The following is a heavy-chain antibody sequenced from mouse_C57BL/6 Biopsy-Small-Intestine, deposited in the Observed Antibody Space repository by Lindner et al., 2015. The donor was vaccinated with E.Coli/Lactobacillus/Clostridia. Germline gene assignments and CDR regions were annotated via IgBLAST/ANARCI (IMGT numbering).Heavy chain of an antibody. CDR1: DYTFTGYW. J-gene: IGHJ2*01. D-gene: IGHD2-2*01. CDR3: ARRFGYYLDY. V-gene: IGHV1-9*01. CDR2: ILPGTDTT. Sequence: VQLQESGVELMKPGASVKLSCKATDYTFTGYWIEWVKQGPGHGLEWIGEILPGTDTTNYNEKFKGKATFTTDTSSNAAYMQLSGLATEDSAIYYCARRFGYYLDYWGQGTTLTVSS.